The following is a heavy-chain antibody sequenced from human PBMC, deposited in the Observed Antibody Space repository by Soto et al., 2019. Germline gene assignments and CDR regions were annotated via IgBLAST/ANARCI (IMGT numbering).Heavy chain of an antibody. D-gene: IGHD3-16*01. CDR1: EFTFSSYE. J-gene: IGHJ4*02. CDR2: ISTSGTTI. CDR3: ARQAKIGDRSQFYFDF. Sequence: GGSLRLSCAASEFTFSSYEMNWVRQAPGKGLEWVSYISTSGTTIYYTDSVKGRFTISRDNSQDTLYLQMDSLRPDDTAVYYCARQAKIGDRSQFYFDFWGQGTLVTVSS. V-gene: IGHV3-48*03.